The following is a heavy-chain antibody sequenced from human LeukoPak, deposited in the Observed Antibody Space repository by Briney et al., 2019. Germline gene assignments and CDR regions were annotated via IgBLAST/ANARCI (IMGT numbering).Heavy chain of an antibody. CDR1: GSTFSSYS. V-gene: IGHV3-48*01. J-gene: IGHJ4*02. Sequence: AGGSLRLSCAASGSTFSSYSMNWVRQAPGKGLEWVSYISSSSSTIYYADSVKGRFTISRDNAKNTLYLQMNSLRAEDTAVYYCAHGSMYQLDYWGQGTLVTVSS. CDR2: ISSSSSTI. D-gene: IGHD2-2*01. CDR3: AHGSMYQLDY.